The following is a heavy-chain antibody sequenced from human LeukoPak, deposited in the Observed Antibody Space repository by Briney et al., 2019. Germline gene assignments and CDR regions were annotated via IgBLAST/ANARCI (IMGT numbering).Heavy chain of an antibody. D-gene: IGHD2-15*01. CDR2: IIPIFGTA. CDR3: GRKAGDCGGGSCYLIDY. J-gene: IGHJ4*02. CDR1: GGSFSSEA. V-gene: IGHV1-69*05. Sequence: SVKVSCKAFGGSFSSEAISWVRQAPGQGLEWMGGIIPIFGTANYAQKFQGRVTITTDESTSTAYMEVSSLRSEDTAVYYCGRKAGDCGGGSCYLIDYWGQGTLVTVSS.